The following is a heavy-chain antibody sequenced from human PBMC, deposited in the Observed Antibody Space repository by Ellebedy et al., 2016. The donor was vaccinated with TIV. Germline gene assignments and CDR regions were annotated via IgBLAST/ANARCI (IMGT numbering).Heavy chain of an antibody. J-gene: IGHJ5*02. CDR3: ARGPGYSGYDGGNWFDP. V-gene: IGHV4-34*01. CDR1: GGSFSGYY. Sequence: SETLSLTCAVYGGSFSGYYWSWIRQPPGKGLEWIGEINHSGSTNYNPSLKSRVTISVDTSKNQFSLKLSSVTDADTAVYYCARGPGYSGYDGGNWFDPWGQGTLVTVSS. CDR2: INHSGST. D-gene: IGHD5-12*01.